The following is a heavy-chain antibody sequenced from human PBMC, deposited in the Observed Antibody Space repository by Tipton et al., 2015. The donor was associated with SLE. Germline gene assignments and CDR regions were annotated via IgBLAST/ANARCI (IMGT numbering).Heavy chain of an antibody. D-gene: IGHD3-10*01. V-gene: IGHV4-4*02. Sequence: TLSLTCAVSGGSISSSTWWSWVRQPPGKGLEWIGEIYHSGSTNYNPSFKSRVTISVDRSKNQFSLKLSSVTAADTAVYYCARGFYYGSGRLYYYYYYMDVWGKGTTVTVSS. CDR1: GGSISSSTW. J-gene: IGHJ6*03. CDR2: IYHSGST. CDR3: ARGFYYGSGRLYYYYYYMDV.